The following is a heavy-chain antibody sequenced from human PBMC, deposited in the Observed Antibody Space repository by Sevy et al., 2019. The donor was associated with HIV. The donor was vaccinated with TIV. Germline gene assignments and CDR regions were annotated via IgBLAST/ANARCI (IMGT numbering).Heavy chain of an antibody. V-gene: IGHV1-18*01. CDR3: ARDRGQLEREPIDY. J-gene: IGHJ4*02. CDR1: GYTFTSYG. CDR2: ISAYNGNT. Sequence: ASVKVSCKASGYTFTSYGISWVRQAPGQGLEWMGWISAYNGNTNYAQKLQGRVTMTTDTSTSTAYMELRSLGSDDTAVYYCARDRGQLEREPIDYWGQGTLVTVSS. D-gene: IGHD1-1*01.